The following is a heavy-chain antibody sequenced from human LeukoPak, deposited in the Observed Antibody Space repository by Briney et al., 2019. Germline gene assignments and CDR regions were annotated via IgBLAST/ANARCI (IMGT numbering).Heavy chain of an antibody. CDR3: ARGTVTTDNWFDP. D-gene: IGHD4-17*01. J-gene: IGHJ5*02. CDR2: IFYSGST. CDR1: GGSISTYY. V-gene: IGHV4-59*01. Sequence: SETLSLTCTVSGGSISTYYWSWIRQPPGKGLEWIGYIFYSGSTNYNPSLKSRVTISVDTSKNQFSLNLSSVTAADTAVYYCARGTVTTDNWFDPWGQGTLVTVSS.